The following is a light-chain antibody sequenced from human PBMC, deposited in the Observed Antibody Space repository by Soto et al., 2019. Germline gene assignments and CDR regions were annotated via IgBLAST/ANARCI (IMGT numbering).Light chain of an antibody. Sequence: QSALTQPTSASGSPGQSVTISCTGTSSDVGGYNSVSWYQQYPGKAPKLIIYEVSERPSGVPDRFSGSKSGSTASLTVSGLQAEDEADYYCSSYAVNNNLGVFGGGTKLTVL. V-gene: IGLV2-8*01. CDR2: EVS. CDR1: SSDVGGYNS. J-gene: IGLJ2*01. CDR3: SSYAVNNNLGV.